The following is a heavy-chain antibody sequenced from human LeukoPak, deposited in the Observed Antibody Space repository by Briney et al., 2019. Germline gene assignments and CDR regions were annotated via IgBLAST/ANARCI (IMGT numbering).Heavy chain of an antibody. J-gene: IGHJ4*02. V-gene: IGHV3-48*01. CDR3: ARDKASSGWYYFDY. CDR1: GFPLSSYC. D-gene: IGHD6-19*01. Sequence: GGSLTLSCAASGFPLSSYCMNWVRQAPGKGLEWVSFISSSSDIIYYTDSVKGRFTVSRDNAKNSLYLQMNSLRAEDTAVYYCARDKASSGWYYFDYWSQGGLVTVSS. CDR2: ISSSSDII.